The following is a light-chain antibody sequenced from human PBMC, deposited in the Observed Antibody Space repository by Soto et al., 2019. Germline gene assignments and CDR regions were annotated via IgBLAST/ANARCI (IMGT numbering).Light chain of an antibody. Sequence: EIVLTQSPGTLSLSPGERATLSCRASHSVSSSYLAWYQQKPGQAPRLLIYGASSRATGIPDRFSGSGSGTDLTLTISRLEPEDCAVYYCQQYGSSPPITFGQGTRLEIK. CDR1: HSVSSSY. J-gene: IGKJ5*01. CDR3: QQYGSSPPIT. V-gene: IGKV3-20*01. CDR2: GAS.